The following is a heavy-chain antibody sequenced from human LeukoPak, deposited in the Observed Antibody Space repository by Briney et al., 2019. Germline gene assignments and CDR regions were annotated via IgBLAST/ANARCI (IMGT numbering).Heavy chain of an antibody. V-gene: IGHV3-15*01. CDR2: IKTKTDGGTA. CDR3: TTEGGGKNDY. D-gene: IGHD3-16*01. J-gene: IGHJ4*02. Sequence: GGSLRLSCAASGFTFSNTWMSWVRQAPGKGLEWVGRIKTKTDGGTADYAAPVKGSFTISRDDSKNTMYLQMNSLKTEDTAVYYCTTEGGGKNDYWGQGTLVTVSS. CDR1: GFTFSNTW.